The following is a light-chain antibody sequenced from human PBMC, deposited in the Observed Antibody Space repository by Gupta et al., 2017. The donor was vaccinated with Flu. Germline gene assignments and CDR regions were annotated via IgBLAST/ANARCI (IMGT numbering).Light chain of an antibody. CDR1: QSVLYSSNNKNY. CDR3: QQYDSTPLT. J-gene: IGKJ4*01. CDR2: WAS. V-gene: IGKV4-1*01. Sequence: DIVMTQSPDSLAVSLGERATINCKSSQSVLYSSNNKNYLAWYQQKPGQPPKLLIYWASTRVSGVPDRFSGSGSGTDFTLTIISLLAEDVAVYYCQQYDSTPLTFGGGTKVEIK.